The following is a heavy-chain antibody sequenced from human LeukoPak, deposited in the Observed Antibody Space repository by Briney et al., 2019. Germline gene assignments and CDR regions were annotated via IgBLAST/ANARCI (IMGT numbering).Heavy chain of an antibody. Sequence: GGSLELSCAASGFTFSSRWMGWVRQAPGKGLEWVANIRNDGLTQYYLDSVKGRFTISRVNAKDSLSLQMNSLRAEDTAVYFCARHGDYCFDLWGQGTLVTVSS. CDR2: IRNDGLTQ. CDR3: ARHGDYCFDL. V-gene: IGHV3-7*01. J-gene: IGHJ4*02. D-gene: IGHD4-17*01. CDR1: GFTFSSRW.